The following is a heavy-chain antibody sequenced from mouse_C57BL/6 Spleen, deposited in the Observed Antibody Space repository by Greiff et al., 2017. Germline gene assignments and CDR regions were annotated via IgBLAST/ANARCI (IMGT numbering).Heavy chain of an antibody. J-gene: IGHJ3*01. CDR1: GYTFTDYY. Sequence: VQLQQSGPELVKPGASVKISCKASGYTFTDYYMNWVKQSHGKSLEWIGDINPNNGGTSYNQKFKGKATLTVDKSSSTAYMELRSLTSEDSAVYYCARADDGYYCFAYWGQGTLVTVSA. CDR2: INPNNGGT. CDR3: ARADDGYYCFAY. V-gene: IGHV1-26*01. D-gene: IGHD2-3*01.